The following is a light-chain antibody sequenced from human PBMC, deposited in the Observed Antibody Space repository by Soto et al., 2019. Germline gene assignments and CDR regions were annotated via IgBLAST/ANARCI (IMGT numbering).Light chain of an antibody. CDR2: GAS. Sequence: EIVLTQSPGTLSLSPGERATLSCRASQSVSSSYLAWYQQKPGQAPRLLIYGASSRATGIPDRLSDSGSGTDFTLTISRLEPEDFAVYYCQQYGSSRTFGQGTKVDIK. CDR1: QSVSSSY. CDR3: QQYGSSRT. J-gene: IGKJ1*01. V-gene: IGKV3-20*01.